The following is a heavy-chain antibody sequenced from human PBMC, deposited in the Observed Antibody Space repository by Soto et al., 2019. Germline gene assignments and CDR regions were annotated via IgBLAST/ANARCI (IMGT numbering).Heavy chain of an antibody. V-gene: IGHV3-49*03. D-gene: IGHD6-13*01. CDR1: GFTFGDYA. Sequence: GGSLRLSCTASGFTFGDYAMSWFRQAPGKGLEWVGFIRSKAYGGTTEYAASVKGRFTISRDDSKSIAYLQMNSLKTEDTAVYYCTRGGAAAARGDWFDPWGQGTLVTVSS. CDR3: TRGGAAAARGDWFDP. CDR2: IRSKAYGGTT. J-gene: IGHJ5*02.